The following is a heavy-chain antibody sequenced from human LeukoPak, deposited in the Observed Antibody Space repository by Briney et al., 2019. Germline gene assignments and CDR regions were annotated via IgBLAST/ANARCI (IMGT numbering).Heavy chain of an antibody. D-gene: IGHD5-12*01. CDR2: INTDGTII. V-gene: IGHV3-74*01. J-gene: IGHJ4*02. CDR3: ARDETPTNGYDSYDF. CDR1: GFTFSSYW. Sequence: GGSLRLSCAASGFTFSSYWMHWVRQTPGRGLVWVARINTDGTIIDYADSVQGRFTISRDNAKNTLYLQMNSLRAEDTALYYCARDETPTNGYDSYDFWGQGTLVTVST.